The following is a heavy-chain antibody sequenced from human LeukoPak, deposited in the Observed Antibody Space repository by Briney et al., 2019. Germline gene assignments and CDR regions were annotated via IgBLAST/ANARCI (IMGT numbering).Heavy chain of an antibody. J-gene: IGHJ4*02. Sequence: QPGGSLRLSCAASGFKFSDHYIDWVRQAPGKGLEWVSAISASGGSTYYADSVKGRFTISRDNSKNTLSLQMDSLRAEDTAVYYCAKGEIVVVSAGKPLDYWGQGTLVTVSS. V-gene: IGHV3-23*01. CDR2: ISASGGST. D-gene: IGHD2-15*01. CDR1: GFKFSDHY. CDR3: AKGEIVVVSAGKPLDY.